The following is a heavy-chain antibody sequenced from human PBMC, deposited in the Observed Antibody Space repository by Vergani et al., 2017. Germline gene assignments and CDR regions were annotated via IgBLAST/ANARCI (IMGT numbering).Heavy chain of an antibody. Sequence: EVQLMESGGGLVQPGGSLRLSCAASGFTFRNYWMSWVRQAPGKGLEWVANIKEDGSETFYVDSVMGRFTISRDNAKNSLYLRMNSLRAEDTAVYFCARLGLTASRREAPVFDYWGQGTLVTVSS. CDR2: IKEDGSET. V-gene: IGHV3-7*01. J-gene: IGHJ4*02. CDR1: GFTFRNYW. D-gene: IGHD6-13*01. CDR3: ARLGLTASRREAPVFDY.